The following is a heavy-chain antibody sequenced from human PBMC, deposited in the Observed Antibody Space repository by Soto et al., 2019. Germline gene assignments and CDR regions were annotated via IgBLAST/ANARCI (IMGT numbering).Heavy chain of an antibody. Sequence: QVQLVQSGAEVKKPGASVKASCKASGYIFTAYSMHWVRQDPGQGLEWMGVVNHSGGSTNYAQKFHGRITMTRDTTTSTVYMDLSSLTSEDTAVYYCAREENCSDGICYSEYFQRWGQGTLVTVSS. CDR1: GYIFTAYS. D-gene: IGHD2-15*01. V-gene: IGHV1-46*01. CDR2: VNHSGGST. CDR3: AREENCSDGICYSEYFQR. J-gene: IGHJ1*01.